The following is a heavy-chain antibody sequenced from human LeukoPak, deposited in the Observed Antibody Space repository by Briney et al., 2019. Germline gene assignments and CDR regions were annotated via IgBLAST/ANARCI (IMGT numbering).Heavy chain of an antibody. CDR2: LY. Sequence: GGSLRLSCAVSGFCVRDNYLNWVRQTPGGGLECVSVLYMKGRFTISRDTSKNTLSLQMNSLRVEDTALYYCARGTFSPQGSYYGHWGQGTRVTVSS. D-gene: IGHD3-10*01. V-gene: IGHV3-53*01. J-gene: IGHJ4*02. CDR1: GFCVRDNY. CDR3: ARGTFSPQGSYYGH.